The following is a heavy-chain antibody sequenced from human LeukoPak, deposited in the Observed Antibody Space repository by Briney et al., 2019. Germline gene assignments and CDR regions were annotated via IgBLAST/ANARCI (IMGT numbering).Heavy chain of an antibody. CDR3: ARGQTDEYDAEEDD. CDR1: GYTFTSYD. V-gene: IGHV1-8*01. CDR2: MNPNSGNT. J-gene: IGHJ4*02. Sequence: ASVKVSCKASGYTFTSYDINWVRQATGQGLEWMGWMNPNSGNTGYAQKFQGRVTMTRNTSISTAYMELSRLRSEDTAVYYCARGQTDEYDAEEDDWGQGTLVTVSS. D-gene: IGHD1-1*01.